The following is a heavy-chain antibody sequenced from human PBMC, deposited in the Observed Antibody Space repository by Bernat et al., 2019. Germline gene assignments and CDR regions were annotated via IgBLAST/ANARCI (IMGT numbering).Heavy chain of an antibody. CDR3: ARTVVTQLNSHDAFDI. Sequence: QVQLQESGPGLVKPSQTLSLTCTVSGGSISSGGYYWSWIRQHPGKCLEWIGYIYYSGSTYYNPSLKSRVTISVDTSKNQFSLKLNSVTPADTAVYYCARTVVTQLNSHDAFDIWGQGTMVTVSS. CDR2: IYYSGST. CDR1: GGSISSGGYY. J-gene: IGHJ3*02. V-gene: IGHV4-31*03. D-gene: IGHD4-23*01.